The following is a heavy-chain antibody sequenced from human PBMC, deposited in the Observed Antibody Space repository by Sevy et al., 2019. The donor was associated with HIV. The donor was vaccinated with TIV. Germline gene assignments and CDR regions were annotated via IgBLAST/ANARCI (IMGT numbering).Heavy chain of an antibody. CDR3: ARDLVIPATTDYFYYGMDV. Sequence: GGSLRLSCAASGFTIRTYNMNWVRQAPGKGLEWVSSISSSSTYIYYADSVKGRFTISKDNAKNSLYLQMSSLRAEDTAVYYCARDLVIPATTDYFYYGMDVWGQGTTVTVSS. J-gene: IGHJ6*02. D-gene: IGHD2-15*01. CDR1: GFTIRTYN. CDR2: ISSSSTYI. V-gene: IGHV3-21*01.